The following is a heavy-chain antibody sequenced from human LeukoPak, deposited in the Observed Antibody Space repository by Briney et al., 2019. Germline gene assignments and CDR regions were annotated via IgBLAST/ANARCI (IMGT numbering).Heavy chain of an antibody. CDR3: ARGPGEGGSSGYYYGKPEDPAEYYFDY. D-gene: IGHD3-22*01. CDR1: GYTFTSYY. CDR2: INPSGGRT. Sequence: VASVKVSCKASGYTFTSYYMHWVRQAPGQGLEWMGIINPSGGRTSYAQKFQGRVTMTRDMSTSTVYMELSSLRSEDTAVYYCARGPGEGGSSGYYYGKPEDPAEYYFDYWGQGTLVTVSS. J-gene: IGHJ4*02. V-gene: IGHV1-46*01.